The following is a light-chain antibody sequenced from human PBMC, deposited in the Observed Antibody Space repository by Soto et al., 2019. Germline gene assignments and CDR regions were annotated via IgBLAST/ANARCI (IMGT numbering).Light chain of an antibody. CDR1: QSIRSY. Sequence: DIQMTQSPSSLAASVGDRVTITCRASQSIRSYLNWYQQKPGKAPNLLIYAASGLQTGVPSRFSGSGSGTDFTLTFSSLQPEDFATYYCQQSYSTPIYSFGQGTKLEIK. CDR3: QQSYSTPIYS. CDR2: AAS. V-gene: IGKV1-39*01. J-gene: IGKJ2*01.